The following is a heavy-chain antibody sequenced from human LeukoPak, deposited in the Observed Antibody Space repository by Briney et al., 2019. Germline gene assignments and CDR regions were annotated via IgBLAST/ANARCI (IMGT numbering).Heavy chain of an antibody. Sequence: GGSLRFSCAASGFTFNNPWMNWVGQAPGKGLEWVGRIKSKTDGGTPDYAAPVKGRFTISRDDSKNTLYLQMNSLKTEDTAVYYCTTEGGWSFYFDYWGQGTLVTVSS. CDR3: TTEGGWSFYFDY. CDR2: IKSKTDGGTP. V-gene: IGHV3-15*01. J-gene: IGHJ4*02. D-gene: IGHD2-15*01. CDR1: GFTFNNPW.